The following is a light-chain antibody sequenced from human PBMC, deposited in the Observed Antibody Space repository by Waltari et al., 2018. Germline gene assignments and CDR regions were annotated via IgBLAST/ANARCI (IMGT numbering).Light chain of an antibody. V-gene: IGKV3-15*01. CDR2: GAS. J-gene: IGKJ1*01. CDR1: QSIGTN. Sequence: ETVLTQSPPSLPVSPGQRVTSSCRASQSIGTNVVWYHQKPGQPPKVLIYGASTRGTGVPARFSGSGSGTEFTLTITSLQSEDFAVYFCQHYNYWPPWAFGQGTKVEIK. CDR3: QHYNYWPPWA.